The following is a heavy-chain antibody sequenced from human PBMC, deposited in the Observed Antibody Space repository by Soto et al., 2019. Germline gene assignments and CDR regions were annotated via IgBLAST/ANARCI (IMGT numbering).Heavy chain of an antibody. V-gene: IGHV1-18*01. CDR3: ARGVGSGTYYNQYNWFDP. CDR1: GYTFTNYG. Sequence: QVQLVQSGAEVKKPGASVKVSCKASGYTFTNYGISWVRQAPGQGLEWMGWINTYNGNTNHAQKLQGRATMTTDTSTSTAYMELRILRSDDTAVYYCARGVGSGTYYNQYNWFDPWGQGTLVTVSS. D-gene: IGHD3-10*01. CDR2: INTYNGNT. J-gene: IGHJ5*02.